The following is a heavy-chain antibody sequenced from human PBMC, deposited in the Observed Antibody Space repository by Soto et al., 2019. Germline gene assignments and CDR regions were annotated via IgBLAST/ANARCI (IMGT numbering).Heavy chain of an antibody. V-gene: IGHV1-69*06. CDR3: ARDRAQTTYYYYGMDV. D-gene: IGHD1-1*01. CDR1: GGTFSSYA. Sequence: SVKVSCKASGGTFSSYAISWVRQAPGQGLEWMGGIIPIFGTENYAQKFQGRVTITADKSTSTAYMELSSLRSEDTAVYYCARDRAQTTYYYYGMDVWGQGTTVTVSS. CDR2: IIPIFGTE. J-gene: IGHJ6*02.